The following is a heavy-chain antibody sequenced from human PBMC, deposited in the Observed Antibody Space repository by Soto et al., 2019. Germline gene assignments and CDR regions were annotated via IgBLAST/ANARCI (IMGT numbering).Heavy chain of an antibody. CDR2: IIPILGIA. V-gene: IGHV1-69*02. D-gene: IGHD3-10*01. CDR3: ARPGRDGYKAAAFEI. J-gene: IGHJ3*02. Sequence: SVKVSCKASGCTFSSYTISWVRQAPGQGLEWMGRIIPILGIANYAQKFQGRVTITADKSTSTAYMELSSLRSEDTAVYYCARPGRDGYKAAAFEIWGQGTMVTVSS. CDR1: GCTFSSYT.